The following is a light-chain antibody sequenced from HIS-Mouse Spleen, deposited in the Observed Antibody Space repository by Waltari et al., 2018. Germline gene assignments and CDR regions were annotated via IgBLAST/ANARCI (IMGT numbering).Light chain of an antibody. Sequence: SSVLTQPPSVVVAPGKTARLTCGGNNIGSKSVHWYQQKPGQAPVLVVYDDSDRPSGIPERFSGSNSGNTATLTISGVEAGDEADYYCQVWDSSSDHVVFGGGTKLTVL. CDR3: QVWDSSSDHVV. CDR2: DDS. V-gene: IGLV3-21*03. J-gene: IGLJ2*01. CDR1: NIGSKS.